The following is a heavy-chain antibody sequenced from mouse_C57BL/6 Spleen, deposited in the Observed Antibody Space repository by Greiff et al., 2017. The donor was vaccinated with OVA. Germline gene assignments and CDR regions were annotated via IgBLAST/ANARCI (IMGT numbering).Heavy chain of an antibody. V-gene: IGHV1-69*01. J-gene: IGHJ1*03. CDR2: IDPSASYT. Sequence: QVQLQQSGAELVMPGASVKLSCKASGYTFTSYWMHWVKQRPGQGLEWIGEIDPSASYTNYNQKFKGKSTLTVDKSSSTAYMQLSSLTSEDSAVYYCARWKHRYWYFDVWGTGTTVTVSS. CDR3: ARWKHRYWYFDV. CDR1: GYTFTSYW.